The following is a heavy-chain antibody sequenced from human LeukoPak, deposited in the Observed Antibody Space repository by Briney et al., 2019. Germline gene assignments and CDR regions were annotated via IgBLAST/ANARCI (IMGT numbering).Heavy chain of an antibody. J-gene: IGHJ3*02. CDR2: ISSSGSTI. Sequence: PGGSLRLSCAASGFTFSDYYMSWIRQAPGKGLEWVSYISSSGSTIYYADSVKGRFTISRDNAKNSLYLQMNSLRAEDTAVYYCASTVAVTWYAFDIWGQGTMVTVSS. CDR1: GFTFSDYY. CDR3: ASTVAVTWYAFDI. V-gene: IGHV3-11*01. D-gene: IGHD6-19*01.